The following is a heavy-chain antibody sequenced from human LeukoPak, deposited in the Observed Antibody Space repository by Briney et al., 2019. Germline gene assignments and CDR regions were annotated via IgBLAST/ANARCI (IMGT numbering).Heavy chain of an antibody. Sequence: PGGSLRLSCAASGFFFSSYGMPWVRLAPGKGLEWVALIWYDGSNKYYADSVKGRFTISRDNSKNTLSLQMNSLRAEDTAVYYCARAHYNWNEPPFDSWGQRTLVTVSS. J-gene: IGHJ4*02. CDR2: IWYDGSNK. CDR1: GFFFSSYG. D-gene: IGHD1-20*01. CDR3: ARAHYNWNEPPFDS. V-gene: IGHV3-33*01.